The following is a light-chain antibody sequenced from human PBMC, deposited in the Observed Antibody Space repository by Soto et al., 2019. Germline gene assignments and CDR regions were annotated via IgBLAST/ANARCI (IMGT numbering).Light chain of an antibody. Sequence: QSALTQPASVSGSPGQSITISCTGTSNDVGSYNLVSWYQQHPGKAPKLMIYEGSKRPSGVSNRFSGSKSDNTASLTISGLQAEDEADYYCCSYAGSNTFVFGGGTKVTVL. J-gene: IGLJ2*01. CDR3: CSYAGSNTFV. CDR2: EGS. V-gene: IGLV2-23*03. CDR1: SNDVGSYNL.